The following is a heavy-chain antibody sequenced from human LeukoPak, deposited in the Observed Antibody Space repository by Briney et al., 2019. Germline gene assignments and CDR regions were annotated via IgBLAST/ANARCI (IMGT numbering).Heavy chain of an antibody. Sequence: ASVKVSCKASGGTFRSYAISWVRQAPGQGLEWMGGIIPIFGTANYAQKFQGRVTITADESTSTAYMELSSLRSEDTAVYYCVRDIVVVPAADLYNYYGMDVWGKGTTVTVSS. CDR3: VRDIVVVPAADLYNYYGMDV. CDR2: IIPIFGTA. D-gene: IGHD2-2*01. V-gene: IGHV1-69*13. CDR1: GGTFRSYA. J-gene: IGHJ6*04.